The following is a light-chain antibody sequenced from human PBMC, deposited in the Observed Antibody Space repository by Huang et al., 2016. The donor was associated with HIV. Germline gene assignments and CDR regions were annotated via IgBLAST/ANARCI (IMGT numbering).Light chain of an antibody. Sequence: DIQMTQSPSTLSAPVGDRVTITCRASQSVTNSLACYQQKPGIAPNLLLFQASTLQAGVPSRFSGSGSGTEFTLVISSLQPDDSATYYCQQYRSFPYTFGQGTKLEI. CDR1: QSVTNS. CDR2: QAS. J-gene: IGKJ2*01. CDR3: QQYRSFPYT. V-gene: IGKV1-5*03.